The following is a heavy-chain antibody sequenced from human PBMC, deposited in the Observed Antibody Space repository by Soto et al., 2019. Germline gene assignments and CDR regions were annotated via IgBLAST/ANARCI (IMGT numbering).Heavy chain of an antibody. J-gene: IGHJ6*02. Sequence: ASVKVSCKASGGTFSSYAISWVRQAPGQGLEWMGGIIPIFGTANYAQKFQGRVAITADESTSTAYMELSSLRSEDTAVYYCARDIYYTALSQDYYYGMDVWGQGTTVTVSS. D-gene: IGHD3-3*01. CDR2: IIPIFGTA. CDR1: GGTFSSYA. V-gene: IGHV1-69*13. CDR3: ARDIYYTALSQDYYYGMDV.